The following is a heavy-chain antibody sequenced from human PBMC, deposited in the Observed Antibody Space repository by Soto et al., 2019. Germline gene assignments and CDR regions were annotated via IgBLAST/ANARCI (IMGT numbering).Heavy chain of an antibody. CDR3: ARVNVGATGYYGMDV. CDR1: GGSFSGHY. J-gene: IGHJ6*02. D-gene: IGHD1-26*01. CDR2: IYYSGST. Sequence: SSETLSLTCAVYGGSFSGHYWSWIRQPPGKGLEWIGYIYYSGSTNYNPSLKSRVTISVDTSKNQFSLKLSSVTAADTAVYYCARVNVGATGYYGMDVWGQGTTVTVSS. V-gene: IGHV4-59*11.